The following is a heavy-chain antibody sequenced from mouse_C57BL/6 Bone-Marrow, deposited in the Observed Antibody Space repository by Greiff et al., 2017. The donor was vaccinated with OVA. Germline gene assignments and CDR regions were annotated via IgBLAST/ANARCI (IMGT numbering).Heavy chain of an antibody. CDR3: TRDRQGFAY. CDR1: GFTFSSYA. J-gene: IGHJ3*01. D-gene: IGHD3-2*01. Sequence: EVHLVESGEGLVKPGGSLKLSCAASGFTFSSYAMSWVRQTPEKRLEWVAYISSGGGYIYYADTVKGRFTISRDNARNTLYLQMSSLKSEDTAMYYCTRDRQGFAYWGQGTLVTVSA. CDR2: ISSGGGYI. V-gene: IGHV5-9-1*02.